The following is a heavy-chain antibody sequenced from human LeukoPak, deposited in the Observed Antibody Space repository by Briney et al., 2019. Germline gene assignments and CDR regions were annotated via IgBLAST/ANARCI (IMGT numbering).Heavy chain of an antibody. CDR3: AALAVAGTSEGY. CDR2: FYYGGST. J-gene: IGHJ4*01. D-gene: IGHD6-19*01. CDR1: GASISRGAYS. V-gene: IGHV4-39*01. Sequence: SETLSLTCTVSGASISRGAYSWGWVRQPPGKGLEWIGSFYYGGSTSYNASLKTRVNISVDTPKNQLSLRLNSVTAADTSVYYCAALAVAGTSEGYWGQGSLIIVSS.